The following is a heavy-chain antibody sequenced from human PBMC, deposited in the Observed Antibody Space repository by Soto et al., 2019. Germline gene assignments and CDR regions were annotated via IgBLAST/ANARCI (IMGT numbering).Heavy chain of an antibody. V-gene: IGHV4-39*01. CDR2: IYYSGST. Sequence: SETLSLTCTVSGGSISSSSYYWGWIRQPPGKGLEWIGSIYYSGSTYYNPSLKSQVTISVDTSKNQFSLKLSSVTAADTAVYFCARGRDDFWSGYYTCFDYWGQGTLVTVSS. CDR3: ARGRDDFWSGYYTCFDY. D-gene: IGHD3-3*01. CDR1: GGSISSSSYY. J-gene: IGHJ4*02.